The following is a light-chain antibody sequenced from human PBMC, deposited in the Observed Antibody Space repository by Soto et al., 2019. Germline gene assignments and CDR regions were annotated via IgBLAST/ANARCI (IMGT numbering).Light chain of an antibody. Sequence: EIVLTQSPGTLSLSPGERAILSCRASQSVSSNYLAWYRQIPGQAPSLLIYGASSRATGIPDRFSGSGSGTDFTLTISRLEPEDFAVYYCQQYGSSPRTFGQGTKVDI. CDR3: QQYGSSPRT. J-gene: IGKJ1*01. V-gene: IGKV3-20*01. CDR2: GAS. CDR1: QSVSSNY.